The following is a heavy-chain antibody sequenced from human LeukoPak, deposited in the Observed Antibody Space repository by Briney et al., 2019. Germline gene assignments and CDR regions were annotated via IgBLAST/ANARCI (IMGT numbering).Heavy chain of an antibody. CDR3: ARDYDVLTAYPPTQLFDP. V-gene: IGHV4-4*07. J-gene: IGHJ5*02. CDR1: GVSFSGYY. D-gene: IGHD3-9*01. CDR2: IYTSGST. Sequence: PSETLSLTCAVYGVSFSGYYWSWIRQPAGKGLEWIGRIYTSGSTNYNPSLKSRVTMSVDTSKNQFSLKLNSVTAADTAVYYCARDYDVLTAYPPTQLFDPWGQGTLVTVSS.